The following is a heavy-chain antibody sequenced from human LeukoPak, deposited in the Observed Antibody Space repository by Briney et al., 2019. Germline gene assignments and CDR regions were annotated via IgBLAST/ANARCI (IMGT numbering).Heavy chain of an antibody. CDR2: IDYSGST. J-gene: IGHJ3*02. D-gene: IGHD1-7*01. CDR1: GGSISSSSYY. Sequence: SETLSLTCTVSGGSISSSSYYWGWIRQPPGKGLEWIGYIDYSGSTNYNPSLKSRVTISVDTSKNQFSLKLTSVTAADTAVYYCAGDSRRELLHAFDIWGQGTMVTVSS. CDR3: AGDSRRELLHAFDI. V-gene: IGHV4-61*01.